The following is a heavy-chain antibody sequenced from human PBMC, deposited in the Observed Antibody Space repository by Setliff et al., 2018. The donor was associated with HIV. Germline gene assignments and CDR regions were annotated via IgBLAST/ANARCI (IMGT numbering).Heavy chain of an antibody. CDR3: ARESRGSGWFDP. Sequence: ASVKVSCKASGYTFKTYGISWVRQAPGQGLEWMGIINPSGGSTSYAQKFQGRVTMTRDTSTATLYMDLSSLTSDDTAIYYCARESRGSGWFDPWGQGTLVTVSS. CDR1: GYTFKTYG. D-gene: IGHD3-16*01. V-gene: IGHV1-46*02. CDR2: INPSGGST. J-gene: IGHJ5*02.